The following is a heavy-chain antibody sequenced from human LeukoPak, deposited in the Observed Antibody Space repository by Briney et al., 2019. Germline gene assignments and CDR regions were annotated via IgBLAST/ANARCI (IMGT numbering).Heavy chain of an antibody. V-gene: IGHV4-39*01. CDR3: VRRDQYVSADY. CDR1: GDSITNSNYF. D-gene: IGHD2-21*01. Sequence: SETLSLTCTVSGDSITNSNYFWDWIRQPPGKGLEWIGTIYYTGTTYYNPSLKSRVTISIDTSKNQFSLKLTSFTAADTAVYSCVRRDQYVSADYWGQGTLVTVSS. CDR2: IYYTGTT. J-gene: IGHJ4*02.